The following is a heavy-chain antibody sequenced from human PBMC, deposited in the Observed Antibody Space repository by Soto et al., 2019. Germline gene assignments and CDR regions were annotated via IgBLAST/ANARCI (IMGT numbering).Heavy chain of an antibody. CDR1: GGSISSSSYY. D-gene: IGHD2-15*01. CDR3: ARHRDGYCSGGRCWPLSH. CDR2: IYYSGST. V-gene: IGHV4-39*01. J-gene: IGHJ4*02. Sequence: ASETLSPTCTVSGGSISSSSYYWGWIRQPPGKGLEWIGSIYYSGSTYYNPSLKSRVTISVDTSKNQFSLKLSFVTAADTAVYYCARHRDGYCSGGRCWPLSHWGQGTLVTVS.